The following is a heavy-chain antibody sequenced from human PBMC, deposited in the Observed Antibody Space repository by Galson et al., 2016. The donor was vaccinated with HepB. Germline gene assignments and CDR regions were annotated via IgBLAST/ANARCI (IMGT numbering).Heavy chain of an antibody. D-gene: IGHD1-14*01. CDR2: ISTGSGYI. V-gene: IGHV3-21*01. CDR3: AFNPGPEDV. Sequence: SLRLSCAASGFTFSNYAMNWVRQAPGKGLEWVSSISTGSGYIYYADSVKGRFTISRDNAESSLYLQMNSLRAEDTAVYYCAFNPGPEDVWGQGTTVTVSS. J-gene: IGHJ6*02. CDR1: GFTFSNYA.